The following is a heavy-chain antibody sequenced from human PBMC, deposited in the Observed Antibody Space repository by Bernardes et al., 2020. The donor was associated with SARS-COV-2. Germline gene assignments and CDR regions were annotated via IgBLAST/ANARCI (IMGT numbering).Heavy chain of an antibody. D-gene: IGHD2-8*01. CDR3: ARAGEDCTNGVCRTILIFDY. J-gene: IGHJ4*02. CDR2: IYHSGST. CDR1: GYSISSGYY. Sequence: SETLSLTCAVSGYSISSGYYWGWIRQPPGKGLEWIGSIYHSGSTYYNPSLKSRVTISVDTSKNQFSLKLSSVTAADTAVYYCARAGEDCTNGVCRTILIFDYWGQGTLVTVSS. V-gene: IGHV4-38-2*01.